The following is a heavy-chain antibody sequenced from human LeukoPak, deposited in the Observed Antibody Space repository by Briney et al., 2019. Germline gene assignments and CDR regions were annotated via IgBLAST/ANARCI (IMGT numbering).Heavy chain of an antibody. V-gene: IGHV1-46*01. Sequence: GASVKVSCKTSGYSFTSYNLHWVRQAPGQRLEWMGIIKPSGGNTNYAQKFQGRVTMTRDTSISTAYMELSRLRSDDTAVYYCARGVLLWFGESYYFDYWGQGTLVTVSS. CDR3: ARGVLLWFGESYYFDY. J-gene: IGHJ4*02. CDR1: GYSFTSYN. CDR2: IKPSGGNT. D-gene: IGHD3-10*01.